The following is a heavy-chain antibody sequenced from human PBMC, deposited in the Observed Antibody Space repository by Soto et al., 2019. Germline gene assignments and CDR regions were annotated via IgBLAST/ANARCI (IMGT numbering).Heavy chain of an antibody. CDR2: IYYSGST. Sequence: SATLSLTCTASGGSISSSSYYWGWIRQPPGKGLEWIGSIYYSGSTYYNPSLKSRVTISVDTSKNQFSLKLSSVTAADTAVYYCACIFSGGYGYGFYYYGMDVWGQGTTVT. J-gene: IGHJ6*02. CDR1: GGSISSSSYY. CDR3: ACIFSGGYGYGFYYYGMDV. V-gene: IGHV4-39*01. D-gene: IGHD5-18*01.